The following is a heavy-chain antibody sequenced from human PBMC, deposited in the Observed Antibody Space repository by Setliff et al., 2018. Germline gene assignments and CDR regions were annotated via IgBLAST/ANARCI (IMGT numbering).Heavy chain of an antibody. CDR2: IRYDGSNK. D-gene: IGHD2-15*01. V-gene: IGHV3-30*02. CDR1: GLTFSSYG. CDR3: EKRGPYCSGGTCHYYFDN. J-gene: IGHJ4*02. Sequence: PGGSLRLSCAASGLTFSSYGMHWVRQAPGKGLEWVAFIRYDGSNKYYADSVKGRFTISRDNSKNTVYLEMNSLRAEDTAVYYCEKRGPYCSGGTCHYYFDNWGQGTLVTVSS.